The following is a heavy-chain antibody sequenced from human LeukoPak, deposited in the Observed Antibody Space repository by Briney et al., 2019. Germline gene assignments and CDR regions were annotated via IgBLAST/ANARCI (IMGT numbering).Heavy chain of an antibody. CDR2: IYRDGNT. CDR3: ARGASTSGWNYFDS. CDR1: GFTVIRNY. Sequence: GGSLRLSCAASGFTVIRNYMSWVRQAPGKGLEWVSIIYRDGNTHYADSVEDRFTISRNNSKNTLFLQMNSRRADDAAVYYCARGASTSGWNYFDSWGQGTLVTASS. D-gene: IGHD6-19*01. V-gene: IGHV3-66*01. J-gene: IGHJ4*02.